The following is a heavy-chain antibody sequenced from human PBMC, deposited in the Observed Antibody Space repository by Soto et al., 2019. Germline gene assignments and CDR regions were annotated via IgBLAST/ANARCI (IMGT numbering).Heavy chain of an antibody. CDR3: AKDRSSGWYFACFDI. Sequence: GSLRLSCAAFGFTFSSYAMSWVRQSLRNGLVWFSAISVSAGNTYYADSVKGRFTIYRDTSKNTLYLHMNSQRAEDTAVYYCAKDRSSGWYFACFDIWGQGTMVTVAS. CDR2: ISVSAGNT. CDR1: GFTFSSYA. J-gene: IGHJ3*02. D-gene: IGHD6-19*01. V-gene: IGHV3-23*01.